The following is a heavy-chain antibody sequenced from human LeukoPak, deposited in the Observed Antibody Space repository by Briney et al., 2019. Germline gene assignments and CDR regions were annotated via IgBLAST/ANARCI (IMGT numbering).Heavy chain of an antibody. J-gene: IGHJ4*02. V-gene: IGHV3-74*01. CDR1: GFTFSSYW. D-gene: IGHD5-12*01. CDR2: ISSEGGTT. Sequence: GGSLRLSCAASGFTFSSYWMHWVRQAPGKGLVRVARISSEGGTTNYADSVKGRFTISRDNAKNTLYLQMNSLRAEDTAVYYCARIIVAYTGVDYWGQGTLVTVSS. CDR3: ARIIVAYTGVDY.